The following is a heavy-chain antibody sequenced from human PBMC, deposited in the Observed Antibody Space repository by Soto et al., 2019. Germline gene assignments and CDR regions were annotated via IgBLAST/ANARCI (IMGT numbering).Heavy chain of an antibody. V-gene: IGHV1-69*01. J-gene: IGHJ3*02. CDR2: IIPTFGTA. Sequence: QVHLVQSGAEVKKPGSSVRVSCKASGGTFSSYAINWVRQAPGQGLEWMGGIIPTFGTATHAQKFQDRVTITADESTNTAYMELSSLRSEDTAAYYCARELKRSGSEAFDIWGQGTMVTVSS. CDR3: ARELKRSGSEAFDI. CDR1: GGTFSSYA. D-gene: IGHD6-25*01.